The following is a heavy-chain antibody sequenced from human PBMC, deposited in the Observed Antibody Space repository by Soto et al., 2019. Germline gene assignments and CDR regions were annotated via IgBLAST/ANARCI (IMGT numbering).Heavy chain of an antibody. D-gene: IGHD4-17*01. CDR2: IIPILGIA. Sequence: QVQLVQSGAEVKKPGSSVKVSCKASGGTFSSYTISWVRQAPGQGLEWMGRIIPILGIANYAQKFQGRVTITADKSTSTAYMALSSLRSEDTAVYYCARGHDYGDYDYWGQGTLVTVSS. V-gene: IGHV1-69*02. CDR3: ARGHDYGDYDY. J-gene: IGHJ4*02. CDR1: GGTFSSYT.